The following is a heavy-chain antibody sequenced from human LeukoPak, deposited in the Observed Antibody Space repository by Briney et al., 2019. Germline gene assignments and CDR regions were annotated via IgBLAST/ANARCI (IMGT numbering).Heavy chain of an antibody. V-gene: IGHV3-7*01. D-gene: IGHD5-18*01. CDR3: ASSGYSYGSYYFDY. J-gene: IGHJ4*02. Sequence: GGSLRLSCAASGFTFRSYWMSWVRQAPGKGLEWVANIKQDGSEKYYVDSVKGRFTISRDNAKNSLYLQMNSLRAEDTAVYYCASSGYSYGSYYFDYWGQGTLVTVSS. CDR2: IKQDGSEK. CDR1: GFTFRSYW.